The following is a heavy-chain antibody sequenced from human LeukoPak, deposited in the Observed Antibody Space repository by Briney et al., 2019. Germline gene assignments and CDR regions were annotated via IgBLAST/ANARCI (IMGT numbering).Heavy chain of an antibody. CDR3: ARSYSSSWYGDEYFDY. V-gene: IGHV3-7*01. CDR1: GFTFSSYW. CDR2: IKQDGSEK. J-gene: IGHJ4*02. D-gene: IGHD6-13*01. Sequence: PGGSLRLSCAASGFTFSSYWMSWVRQAPGKGLEWVANIKQDGSEKYYVDSVKGRFTISRDNAKNSLYLQMNSLRAEDTAVYYCARSYSSSWYGDEYFDYWGQGTLVTVSS.